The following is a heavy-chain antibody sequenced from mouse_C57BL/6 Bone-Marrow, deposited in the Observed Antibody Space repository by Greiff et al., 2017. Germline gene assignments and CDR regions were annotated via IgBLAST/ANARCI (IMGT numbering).Heavy chain of an antibody. J-gene: IGHJ3*01. V-gene: IGHV1-7*01. CDR1: GYTFTSYW. CDR2: INPSSGYT. D-gene: IGHD2-4*01. Sequence: VQLQQSGAELAKPGASVKLSCKASGYTFTSYWMHWVKQRPGQGLEWIGYINPSSGYTKYNQKFKDKDTLTADKSSSTAYMQLSSLTYEDSAVYYCARGLRRFAYWGQGTLVTVS. CDR3: ARGLRRFAY.